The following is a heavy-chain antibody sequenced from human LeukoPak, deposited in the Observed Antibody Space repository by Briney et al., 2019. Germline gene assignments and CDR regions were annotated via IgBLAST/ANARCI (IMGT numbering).Heavy chain of an antibody. D-gene: IGHD6-19*01. J-gene: IGHJ4*02. CDR2: LYSGGAT. CDR1: GFTVSINY. V-gene: IGHV3-53*01. CDR3: TKLKGWYGEGFFDY. Sequence: PGGSLRLSCAASGFTVSINYMSWVRQPAGKGLEWVSVLYSGGATFYADSVKGRFTISRDTSKNTLYLQMNDLRADDTAVYYCTKLKGWYGEGFFDYWGQGTLVTVSS.